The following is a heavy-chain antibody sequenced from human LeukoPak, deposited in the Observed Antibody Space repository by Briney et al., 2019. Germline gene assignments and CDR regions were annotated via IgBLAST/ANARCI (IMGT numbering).Heavy chain of an antibody. CDR3: AKGGSGYGSSTSCLYYFDY. D-gene: IGHD2-2*03. CDR1: TFTFSSYA. CDR2: ISDSGST. Sequence: GGSMRLSCAASTFTFSSYAMSWVRQAPGKGLEWVSTISDSGSTYYADSVKGRFTISRDNSKNTLFLQMNSLRAEDTAVYYCAKGGSGYGSSTSCLYYFDYWGQGALVTVSS. J-gene: IGHJ4*02. V-gene: IGHV3-23*01.